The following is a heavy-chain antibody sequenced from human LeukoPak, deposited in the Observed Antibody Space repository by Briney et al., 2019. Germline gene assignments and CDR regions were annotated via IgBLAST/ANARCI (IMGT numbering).Heavy chain of an antibody. CDR3: AQKAPYSPGYSQH. Sequence: PSETLSLTCTVSGGSISSYYWSWIRQPPGKGLEWIGYIYHSGTTNYNPSLKSRVSISADTSKNQFSLKLSSVTAADTAVYYCAQKAPYSPGYSQHWGQGTLVTVSS. CDR1: GGSISSYY. D-gene: IGHD2-15*01. CDR2: IYHSGTT. V-gene: IGHV4-59*01. J-gene: IGHJ1*01.